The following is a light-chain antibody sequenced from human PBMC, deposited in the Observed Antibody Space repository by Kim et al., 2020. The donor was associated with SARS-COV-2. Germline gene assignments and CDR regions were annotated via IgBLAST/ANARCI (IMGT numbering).Light chain of an antibody. CDR3: QEWDSSNGV. Sequence: VGTGETVSIAGYGVKRGDKYACWQQQGPGQVPVMDIDKDRQRASGIRVRFSGSNNGDTATLTRSGAQDMDEADYQWQEWDSSNGVFGGGTKLTVL. CDR1: KRGDKY. CDR2: KDR. J-gene: IGLJ3*02. V-gene: IGLV3-1*01.